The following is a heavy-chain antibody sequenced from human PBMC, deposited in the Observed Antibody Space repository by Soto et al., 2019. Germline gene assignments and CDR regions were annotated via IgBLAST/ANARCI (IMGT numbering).Heavy chain of an antibody. CDR1: GFTFSSYG. J-gene: IGHJ4*02. CDR2: ISYDGSNK. D-gene: IGHD3-9*01. CDR3: AKDQVLRYFDWSYFDY. V-gene: IGHV3-30*18. Sequence: GSLRLSCAASGFTFSSYGMHWVRQAPGKGLEWVAVISYDGSNKYYADSVKGRFTISRDNSKNTLYLQMNSLRAEDTAVYYCAKDQVLRYFDWSYFDYWGQGTLVTVSS.